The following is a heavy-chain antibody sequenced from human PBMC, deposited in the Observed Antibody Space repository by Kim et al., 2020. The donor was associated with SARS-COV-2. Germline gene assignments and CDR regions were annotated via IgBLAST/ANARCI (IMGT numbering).Heavy chain of an antibody. Sequence: SVKVSCKASGGTFNSYAISWVRQAPGQGLEWMGGIIPIFGTANYAQKFQGRVTITADESTSTAYMELSSLRSEDTAVYYCARTFWRYAEHYYYYGMDVWGQGTTVTVPS. CDR1: GGTFNSYA. CDR2: IIPIFGTA. V-gene: IGHV1-69*13. D-gene: IGHD5-12*01. J-gene: IGHJ6*02. CDR3: ARTFWRYAEHYYYYGMDV.